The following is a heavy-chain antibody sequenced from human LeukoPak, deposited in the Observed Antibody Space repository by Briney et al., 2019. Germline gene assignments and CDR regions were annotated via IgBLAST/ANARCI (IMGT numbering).Heavy chain of an antibody. CDR1: GGSLSSYF. CDR2: IYYSGST. Sequence: PSETLSLTCTVSGGSLSSYFWSWVRQPPGKGLEWIGYIYYSGSTKYNPSLKSRVTISLDTSKNQFSLKLTSVTAADTAVYYCARHGGVVRGQGSDAFDIWGQGTMVTVSS. J-gene: IGHJ3*02. CDR3: ARHGGVVRGQGSDAFDI. V-gene: IGHV4-59*08. D-gene: IGHD3-10*01.